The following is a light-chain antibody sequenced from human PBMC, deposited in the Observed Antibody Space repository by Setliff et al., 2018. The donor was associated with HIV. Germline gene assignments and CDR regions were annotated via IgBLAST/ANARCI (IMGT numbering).Light chain of an antibody. J-gene: IGLJ1*01. CDR3: SSYTSSGTYV. CDR2: DVT. CDR1: SSDVGAWNF. Sequence: QSALTQPASVSGSPGQSITISCTGSSSDVGAWNFVSWYQQHPGKAPKLIIYDVTNRPSGVSDRFSGSKSVNTASLTISGLLAEDEADYYCSSYTSSGTYVFGTGTKVTVL. V-gene: IGLV2-14*03.